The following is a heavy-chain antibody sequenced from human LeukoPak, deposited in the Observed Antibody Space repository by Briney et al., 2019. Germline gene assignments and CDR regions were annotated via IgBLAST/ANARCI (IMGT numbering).Heavy chain of an antibody. CDR2: IVPIIGAA. D-gene: IGHD4-23*01. CDR1: VGTLNNYG. CDR3: ARGNSRWSTPTSSYYYRMDV. J-gene: IGHJ6*02. V-gene: IGHV1-69*13. Sequence: ASVKVSCKASVGTLNNYGINWVRQAPGQGLEWMGGIVPIIGAANYALKFQGRVTISADESTSTAYMGLNSLRSEDTAVYYCARGNSRWSTPTSSYYYRMDVWGQGTSVTVSS.